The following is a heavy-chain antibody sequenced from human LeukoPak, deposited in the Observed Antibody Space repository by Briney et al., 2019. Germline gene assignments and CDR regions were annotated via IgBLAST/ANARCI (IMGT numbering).Heavy chain of an antibody. CDR3: ASSFCSSTSCYLEESDAFDI. CDR1: GFTFSSYW. J-gene: IGHJ3*02. D-gene: IGHD2-2*01. V-gene: IGHV3-74*01. CDR2: INSDGSST. Sequence: PGGSLRLSCAASGFTFSSYWMHWVRQAPGKGLVCVSRINSDGSSTSYADSVKGRFTISRDNAKNTLYLQMNSLRAEDTAVYYCASSFCSSTSCYLEESDAFDIWGQGTMVTVSS.